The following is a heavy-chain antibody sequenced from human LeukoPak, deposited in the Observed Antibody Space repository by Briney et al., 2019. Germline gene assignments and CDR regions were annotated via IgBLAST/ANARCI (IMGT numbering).Heavy chain of an antibody. Sequence: GASVKVSCKASGYTFTSYGIIWVRQAPGQGLEWMGWISAYNGNTNYAQKLQGRVTMTTDTSTSTAYMELRSLRSDDTAVYYCARDRRPYCSSTSCYPNWFDPWGQGTLVTVSS. D-gene: IGHD2-2*01. CDR1: GYTFTSYG. CDR2: ISAYNGNT. CDR3: ARDRRPYCSSTSCYPNWFDP. V-gene: IGHV1-18*01. J-gene: IGHJ5*02.